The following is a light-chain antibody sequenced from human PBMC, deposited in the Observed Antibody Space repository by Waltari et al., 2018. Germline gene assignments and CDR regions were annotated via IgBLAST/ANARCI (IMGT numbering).Light chain of an antibody. CDR1: SSAVVGYNY. V-gene: IGLV2-14*01. CDR3: CSFTSRSTWV. J-gene: IGLJ3*02. CDR2: DVS. Sequence: QSALTQPASVSGSPGQSITISCTGTSSAVVGYNYVSWYQQHPGKVPKLLIFDVSNRPSGVSNRFSGSKSGNTASLTISGLQAEDESDYYCCSFTSRSTWVFGGGTKLTVL.